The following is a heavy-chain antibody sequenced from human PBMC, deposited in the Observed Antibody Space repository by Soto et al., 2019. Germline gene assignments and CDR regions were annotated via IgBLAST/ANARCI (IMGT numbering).Heavy chain of an antibody. Sequence: ASVKVSCKASGYTFTGYYMHWVRQAPGQGLEWMGWISPNSGGTNYAQKFQGWVTMTRDTSISTAHIDLSTLRSDDTAVYYCARALPPIRTDEYYYYYYGMDVWGQGTTVTVSS. CDR1: GYTFTGYY. V-gene: IGHV1-2*04. D-gene: IGHD1-1*01. CDR3: ARALPPIRTDEYYYYYYGMDV. J-gene: IGHJ6*02. CDR2: ISPNSGGT.